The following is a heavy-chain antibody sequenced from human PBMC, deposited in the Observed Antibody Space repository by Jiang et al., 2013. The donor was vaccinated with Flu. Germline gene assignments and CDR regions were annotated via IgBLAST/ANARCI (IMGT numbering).Heavy chain of an antibody. D-gene: IGHD7-27*01. V-gene: IGHV3-7*03. CDR1: GFTFNTYY. CDR2: INEDGRDK. Sequence: QLLESGGGLGPGGGGPVRLSCAASGFTFNTYYMSWVRQAPGKGLEWVASINEDGRDKTSVDSVRGRFTISRDNAKNLLYLQMNSLRADDTAVYYCARPGRYWGFDYWGQGALVTVSS. CDR3: ARPGRYWGFDY. J-gene: IGHJ4*02.